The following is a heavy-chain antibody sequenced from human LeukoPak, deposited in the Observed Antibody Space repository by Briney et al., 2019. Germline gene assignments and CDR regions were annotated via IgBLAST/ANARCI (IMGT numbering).Heavy chain of an antibody. CDR3: ARDPSSSVEGDYYYYYMDV. J-gene: IGHJ6*03. Sequence: GGSLRLSCAASGFTVSSNYMSWVRQAPGKGLEWVSVIYSGGSTYYADSVKGRFTISRDNSKNSLYLQMNSLRAEDTAVYYCARDPSSSVEGDYYYYYMDVWGKGTTVTVSS. CDR2: IYSGGST. CDR1: GFTVSSNY. V-gene: IGHV3-66*01. D-gene: IGHD6-6*01.